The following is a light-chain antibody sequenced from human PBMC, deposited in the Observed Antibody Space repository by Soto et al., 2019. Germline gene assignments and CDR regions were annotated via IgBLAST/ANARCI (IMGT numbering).Light chain of an antibody. J-gene: IGLJ3*02. CDR2: DVT. V-gene: IGLV2-14*01. Sequence: QSVLTQPASVSGSPGQSITISCTGTSSDVGGYDYVSWYRQFPGKVPKVMIYDVTNRPSGVSNRFSGSKSGNTASLTISGLQAEDEADYYCASYTNSGTRVFGGGTKLTVL. CDR1: SSDVGGYDY. CDR3: ASYTNSGTRV.